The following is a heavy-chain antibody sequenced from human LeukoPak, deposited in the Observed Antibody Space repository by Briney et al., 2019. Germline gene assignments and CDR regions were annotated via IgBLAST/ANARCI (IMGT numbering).Heavy chain of an antibody. CDR3: ARGVYSSSSVNWFDP. J-gene: IGHJ5*02. D-gene: IGHD6-6*01. CDR2: IKPSGGST. CDR1: GYTFTSYY. V-gene: IGHV1-46*01. Sequence: ASVKVSCKASGYTFTSYYMHWVRQAPGQGLEWMGIIKPSGGSTTYAQKFQGRVTMTRDTSTSTVYMELSSLRSEDTAVYYRARGVYSSSSVNWFDPWGQGTLVTVSS.